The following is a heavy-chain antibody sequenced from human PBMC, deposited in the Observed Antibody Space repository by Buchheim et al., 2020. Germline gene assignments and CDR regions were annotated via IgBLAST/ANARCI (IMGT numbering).Heavy chain of an antibody. V-gene: IGHV4-30-4*08. CDR3: ARDDFFYGMDV. Sequence: QVQLQESGPGPVKPSQTLSLTCTVSGGSISSGGYYWSWIRQPPGKGLEWIGYTYYSGSTYYNSSLKSRVFISVDRSQNQSSLELTSLTAADTAVYYCARDDFFYGMDVWGQGTT. D-gene: IGHD1-1*01. CDR2: TYYSGST. J-gene: IGHJ6*02. CDR1: GGSISSGGYY.